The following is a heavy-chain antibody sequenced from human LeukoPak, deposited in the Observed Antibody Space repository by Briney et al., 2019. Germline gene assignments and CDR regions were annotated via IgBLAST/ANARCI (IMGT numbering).Heavy chain of an antibody. D-gene: IGHD4-11*01. CDR1: GLTFSTYR. CDR3: AREETTPLYNWFDP. CDR2: IDSSSSTI. Sequence: GGSLRLSCVASGLTFSTYRMNWVRQAPGKGLEWVSYIDSSSSTIYYADSVKGRFTTSRDNAKNSLYLQMNSLSAEDTAIYYCAREETTPLYNWFDPWGQGTLVTVSS. J-gene: IGHJ5*02. V-gene: IGHV3-48*01.